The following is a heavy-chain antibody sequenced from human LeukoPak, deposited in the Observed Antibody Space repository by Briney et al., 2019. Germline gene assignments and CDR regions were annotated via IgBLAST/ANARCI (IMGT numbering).Heavy chain of an antibody. Sequence: GGSLRLSCSASGFTFSGYAMHWVRQAPGQGLEYVSGIPSNGGTTYYADSVKGRFTISRDNSKNTLYLQMSSLRAEDTAVYFCVRERAVVTATFDCWGQGTLVTVSS. CDR1: GFTFSGYA. CDR2: IPSNGGTT. J-gene: IGHJ4*02. CDR3: VRERAVVTATFDC. D-gene: IGHD2-21*02. V-gene: IGHV3-64D*06.